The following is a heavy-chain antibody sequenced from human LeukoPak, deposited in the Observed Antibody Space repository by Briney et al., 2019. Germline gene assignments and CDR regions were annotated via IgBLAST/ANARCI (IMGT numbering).Heavy chain of an antibody. CDR2: IYYSGST. CDR1: GGSISSSSYY. V-gene: IGHV4-39*01. D-gene: IGHD3-22*01. CDR3: ARLYGGYYLYYFDY. Sequence: PSETLSLTCTVSGGSISSSSYYWGWIRQPPGKGLEWIGNIYYSGSTYYNPSLKSRVTISVDTSKNQFSLKLSSVTAADTAVYYCARLYGGYYLYYFDYWGQGTLVTVSS. J-gene: IGHJ4*02.